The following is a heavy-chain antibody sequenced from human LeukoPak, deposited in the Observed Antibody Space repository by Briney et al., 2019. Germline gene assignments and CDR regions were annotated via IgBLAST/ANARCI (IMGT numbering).Heavy chain of an antibody. D-gene: IGHD1-1*01. CDR3: ARAINNWNDVRRYYMDG. CDR2: MNPQSGNT. Sequence: ASVKVSCKASGGTFSSYAISWVRQAPGQGLEWMGWMNPQSGNTGYARKFQGRGTLCRDTSKNTAYMELSNLRYEDTAVYFCARAINNWNDVRRYYMDGWGTGTTVTVSS. V-gene: IGHV1-8*03. CDR1: GGTFSSYA. J-gene: IGHJ6*03.